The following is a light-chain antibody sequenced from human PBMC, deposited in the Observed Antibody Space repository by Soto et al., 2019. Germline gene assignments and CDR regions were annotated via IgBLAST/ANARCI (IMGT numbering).Light chain of an antibody. V-gene: IGKV3-20*01. CDR3: QQYDRPPWT. Sequence: EIVLTQSPGTLSLSPGERATLSCRTSQSVRSSYLAWYQQKPGQDPRLLIHGASSRATGIPDRFSGSESGTDFTLTIIRLDPEDFAVYYCQQYDRPPWTFGQGTKVEIK. CDR2: GAS. J-gene: IGKJ1*01. CDR1: QSVRSSY.